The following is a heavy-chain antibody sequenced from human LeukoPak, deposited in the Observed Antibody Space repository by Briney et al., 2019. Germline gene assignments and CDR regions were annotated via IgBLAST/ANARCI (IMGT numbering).Heavy chain of an antibody. CDR3: AKPLKGFYSRGWYGGAPTLNYGMDV. D-gene: IGHD6-19*01. CDR1: GFTSSSYA. V-gene: IGHV3-23*01. CDR2: ISGSGGST. J-gene: IGHJ6*02. Sequence: GGSLRLSCVASGFTSSSYAMSWVRQAPGKGLEWVSAISGSGGSTYYADSVKGRLTISRDNSKNTLHLQMNSLRTEDTAVYYCAKPLKGFYSRGWYGGAPTLNYGMDVWGQGTSVTVSS.